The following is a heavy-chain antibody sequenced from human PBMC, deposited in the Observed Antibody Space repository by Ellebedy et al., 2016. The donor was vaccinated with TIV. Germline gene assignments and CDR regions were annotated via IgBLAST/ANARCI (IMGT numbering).Heavy chain of an antibody. D-gene: IGHD2-2*01. J-gene: IGHJ4*02. Sequence: GESLKISCAASGFTFSSYSMSWVRQAPGKGLEWVSAISGSGGSTYYADSVKGRFTISRDNAKNSLYLQMNSLRDEDTAVYYCARVYCSSTSCFYYFDYWGQGTLVTVSS. CDR1: GFTFSSYS. CDR3: ARVYCSSTSCFYYFDY. V-gene: IGHV3-21*01. CDR2: ISGSGGST.